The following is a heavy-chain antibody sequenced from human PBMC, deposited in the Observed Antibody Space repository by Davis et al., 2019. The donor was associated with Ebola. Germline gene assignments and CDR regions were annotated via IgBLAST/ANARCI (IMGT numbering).Heavy chain of an antibody. V-gene: IGHV1-46*01. CDR3: ARDRIPYSSSSNWFDP. CDR1: GYTFTNYY. Sequence: AASVKVSCKASGYTFTNYYMHWVRQAPGQGLEWMGMINPNDGRTIYAQKLQGRVTMTTDTSTSTAYMELRSLRSDDTAVYYCARDRIPYSSSSNWFDPWGQGTLVTVSS. J-gene: IGHJ5*02. CDR2: INPNDGRT. D-gene: IGHD6-13*01.